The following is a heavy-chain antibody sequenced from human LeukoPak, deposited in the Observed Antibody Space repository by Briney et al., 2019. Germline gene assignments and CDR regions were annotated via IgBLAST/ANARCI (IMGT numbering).Heavy chain of an antibody. CDR2: IYYSGST. D-gene: IGHD3-22*01. V-gene: IGHV4-39*07. J-gene: IGHJ2*01. CDR3: ARASYYDSSGYYWYFDL. CDR1: GGSISSSSYY. Sequence: PSETLSLTCTVSGGSISSSSYYWGWIRQPPGKGLEWIGSIYYSGSTYYNPSLKSRVTISVDTSKNQFSLKLSSVTAADTAVYYCARASYYDSSGYYWYFDLWGRGTLVTVSS.